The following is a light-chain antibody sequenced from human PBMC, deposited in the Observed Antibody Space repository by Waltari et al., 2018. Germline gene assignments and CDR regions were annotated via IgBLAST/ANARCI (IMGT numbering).Light chain of an antibody. Sequence: DIQLTHIPSTWSSCMEGRDNLTGRASQSLKNSLAWYQQKPGKAPKVLIHKASTLESGVPSRFSGSGSGTEFTLTISSLQPDDVATYYCQQAGTFPVTFGGGTKVEI. CDR1: QSLKNS. J-gene: IGKJ4*01. CDR2: KAS. V-gene: IGKV1-5*03. CDR3: QQAGTFPVT.